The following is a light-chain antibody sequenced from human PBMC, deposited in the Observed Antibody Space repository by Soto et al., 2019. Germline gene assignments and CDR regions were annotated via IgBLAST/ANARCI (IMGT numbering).Light chain of an antibody. V-gene: IGKV3-20*01. CDR3: QQYGSSPIT. J-gene: IGKJ5*01. CDR2: GAS. CDR1: QSVSSSN. Sequence: EIVLTQSPGTLSLSPGERATLSCTTSQSVSSSNLAWYQQKPGQAPRLLIYGASSRATDIPDRFSGSGSGADFTLTISRLEPEDFGVYYCQQYGSSPITFGQGTRLEIK.